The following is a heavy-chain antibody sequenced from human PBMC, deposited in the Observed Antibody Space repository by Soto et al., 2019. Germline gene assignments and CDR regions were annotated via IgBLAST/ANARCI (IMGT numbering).Heavy chain of an antibody. Sequence: ASVKVSCKASGYTFTSYAMHWVRQAPGQRLEWMGWINAGNGNTKYSQKFQGRVTITRDESTSTAYMELSSLRSEDTAVYYCARDKVGYYDSSGYYRVSVPPDYYYGMDVWGQGTTVTVSS. CDR3: ARDKVGYYDSSGYYRVSVPPDYYYGMDV. V-gene: IGHV1-3*01. D-gene: IGHD3-22*01. J-gene: IGHJ6*02. CDR1: GYTFTSYA. CDR2: INAGNGNT.